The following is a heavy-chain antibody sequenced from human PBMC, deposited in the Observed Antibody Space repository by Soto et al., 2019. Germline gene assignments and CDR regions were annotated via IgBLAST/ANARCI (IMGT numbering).Heavy chain of an antibody. V-gene: IGHV4-39*01. CDR1: GGSLNSPFF. D-gene: IGHD1-26*01. CDR2: IHYSQSS. Sequence: SETLSLTCTVSGGSLNSPFFWSWLRQPPGKRLKWIAIIHYSQSSYSHPSLRSRITISAGASMDKFSLRLASMTAADTAVYYCAKMGEAHGRSYIHSWGQGLLVTVSS. CDR3: AKMGEAHGRSYIHS. J-gene: IGHJ4*02.